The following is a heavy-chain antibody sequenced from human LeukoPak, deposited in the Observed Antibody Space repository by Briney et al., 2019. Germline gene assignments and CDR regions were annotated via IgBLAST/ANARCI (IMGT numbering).Heavy chain of an antibody. D-gene: IGHD4-17*01. J-gene: IGHJ4*02. CDR3: ARRDTVTGIDY. V-gene: IGHV5-51*01. Sequence: GASLKISCKASGYTFTNYWIVWVRQMPGKGLECMGIIYAGDSDTTYSPSFQGQVTMSADKSISTAYLQWSSLKASDTAMYYCARRDTVTGIDYWGQGTQVTVSS. CDR2: IYAGDSDT. CDR1: GYTFTNYW.